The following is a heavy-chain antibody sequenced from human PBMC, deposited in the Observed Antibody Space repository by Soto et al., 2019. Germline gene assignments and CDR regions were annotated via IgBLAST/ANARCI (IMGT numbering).Heavy chain of an antibody. Sequence: QVQLQESGPGLVKPSQTLSLTCTVSGGSISSGDYYWSWIRQPPGKGLEWIGYIYYSGSTYYNPSXXIRVTLSLDTXXNXVXXTLSSVTAADTAVYYCARVIASCSGGSCYWGGMDVWGQATTVTVSS. V-gene: IGHV4-30-4*01. J-gene: IGHJ6*02. CDR1: GGSISSGDYY. CDR3: ARVIASCSGGSCYWGGMDV. D-gene: IGHD2-15*01. CDR2: IYYSGST.